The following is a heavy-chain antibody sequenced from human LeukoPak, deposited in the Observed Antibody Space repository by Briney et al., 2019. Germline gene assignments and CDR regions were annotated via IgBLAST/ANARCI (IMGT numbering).Heavy chain of an antibody. CDR2: IKEDGSEK. D-gene: IGHD1-26*01. CDR3: ARRRYSGSSQHFDY. V-gene: IGHV3-7*01. J-gene: IGHJ4*02. CDR1: GSTFSSCW. Sequence: PGGSLRLSCAASGSTFSSCWMNWVRQAPGKGLEWVASIKEDGSEKYYVDSVKGRFTISRDNAKNSLYLQMNGLRAEDTAVYYCARRRYSGSSQHFDYWGQGTLVTVSS.